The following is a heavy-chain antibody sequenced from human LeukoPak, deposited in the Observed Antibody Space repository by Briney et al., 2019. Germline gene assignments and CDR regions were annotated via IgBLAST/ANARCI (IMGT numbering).Heavy chain of an antibody. Sequence: PGGSLRLSCAASGFTFSTYAMSWVRQAPGKGLEWVSVVSGTGGRTYYADSVKGRFTISRDNSKNTLYLQMNSLRAEDTAVYYCANLLLWFGELLSTPDAFDIWGQGTMVTVSS. CDR2: VSGTGGRT. CDR3: ANLLLWFGELLSTPDAFDI. V-gene: IGHV3-23*01. D-gene: IGHD3-10*01. J-gene: IGHJ3*02. CDR1: GFTFSTYA.